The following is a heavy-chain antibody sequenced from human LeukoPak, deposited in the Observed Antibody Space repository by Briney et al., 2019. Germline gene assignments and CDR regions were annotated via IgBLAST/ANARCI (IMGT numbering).Heavy chain of an antibody. CDR2: IKQDGSEK. J-gene: IGHJ4*02. CDR1: GFTFTNYW. CDR3: VRDAWFGESRA. V-gene: IGHV3-7*01. Sequence: GGSLRLSCAASGFTFTNYWMSWVRQAPGKGLEWVANIKQDGSEKYYVDSVKGRFTISRDNARNSVYLQMNSLRAEDTAVFYCVRDAWFGESRAGGQGTLVTVSS. D-gene: IGHD3-10*01.